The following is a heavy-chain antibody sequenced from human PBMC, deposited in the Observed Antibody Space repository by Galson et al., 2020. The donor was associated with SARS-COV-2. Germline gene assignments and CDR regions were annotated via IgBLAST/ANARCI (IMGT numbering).Heavy chain of an antibody. J-gene: IGHJ6*03. CDR1: GGSFSGYS. Sequence: SETLSLTCAVYGGSFSGYSRTWIRQPPGEGPEWTGEINVGGSTNYSPSPRTRVTASGDTPKNQFSLNLRSVTAADTALYFCARGHRGVVPSPVLGLGPFYSYYYMDVWAKGTTVTVSS. CDR2: INVGGST. V-gene: IGHV4-34*01. D-gene: IGHD3-16*01. CDR3: ARGHRGVVPSPVLGLGPFYSYYYMDV.